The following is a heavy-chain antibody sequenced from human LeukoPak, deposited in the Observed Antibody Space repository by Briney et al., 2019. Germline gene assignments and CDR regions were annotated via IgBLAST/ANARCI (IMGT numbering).Heavy chain of an antibody. D-gene: IGHD5-12*01. CDR3: ARENTGYLQVDY. V-gene: IGHV4-39*07. J-gene: IGHJ4*02. CDR1: GGSISNYY. CDR2: IHYSGTA. Sequence: PSETLSLTCTVSGGSISNYYWAWIRQPPGKGLEWIGGIHYSGTAYYNPSLKSRVTLSVDTSKNQFSLMVSSVTAADTAIYYCARENTGYLQVDYWGQGTLVTVSS.